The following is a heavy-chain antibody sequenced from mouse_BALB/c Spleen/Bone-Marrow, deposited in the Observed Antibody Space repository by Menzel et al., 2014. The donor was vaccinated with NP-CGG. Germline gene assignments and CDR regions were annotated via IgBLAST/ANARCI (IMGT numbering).Heavy chain of an antibody. CDR3: ARSGSRSGYFDY. CDR1: GFTFSSFA. D-gene: IGHD1-1*01. J-gene: IGHJ2*01. CDR2: ISSGSSTI. V-gene: IGHV5-17*02. Sequence: EVKLMESGGGLVQPGGSRKLSCAASGFTFSSFAMHWVRQAPEKGLEWVAYISSGSSTIYYADTVMGRFTISRDNPKNTLFLQMTSLRSEDTAMYYCARSGSRSGYFDYWGQGPTLTVSS.